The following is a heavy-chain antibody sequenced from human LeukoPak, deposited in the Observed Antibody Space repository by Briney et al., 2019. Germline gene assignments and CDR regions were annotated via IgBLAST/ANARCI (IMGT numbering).Heavy chain of an antibody. CDR2: INHSGST. CDR1: GGSFSGYY. D-gene: IGHD6-19*01. Sequence: SETLSLTCAVYGGSFSGYYWSWIRQPPGKGLEWIGEINHSGSTNYNPSLKSRVTISVDTSKNQFSLKLSSVTAADTAVYYCARGRGIAVDWGQGTLVTVSS. V-gene: IGHV4-34*01. J-gene: IGHJ4*02. CDR3: ARGRGIAVD.